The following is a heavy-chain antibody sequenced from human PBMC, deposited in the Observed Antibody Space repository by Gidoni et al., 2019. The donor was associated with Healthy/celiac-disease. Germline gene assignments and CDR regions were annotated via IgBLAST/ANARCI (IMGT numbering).Heavy chain of an antibody. V-gene: IGHV3-49*03. CDR3: TRDEPISDY. J-gene: IGHJ4*02. Sequence: EVQLVESGGGLVQPGRSPRLSCTASGFTFGDYAMSWFRQAPGKGLEWVGFIRSKAYGGTTEYAEAVKGRFTISKDKSKSIAYLQMNSLKTEDTAVYYCTRDEPISDYWGQGTLVTVSS. CDR2: IRSKAYGGTT. D-gene: IGHD2-21*01. CDR1: GFTFGDYA.